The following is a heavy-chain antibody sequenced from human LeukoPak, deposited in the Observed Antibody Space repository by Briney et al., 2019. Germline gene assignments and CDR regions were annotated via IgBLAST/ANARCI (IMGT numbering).Heavy chain of an antibody. CDR3: ARAHNWKYGTFDY. CDR1: GFTFSSFG. CDR2: ISGSGGSN. Sequence: GGSLRLSCAASGFTFSSFGMSWVRQAPGKGQEWVSAISGSGGSNYYADSVKGRFTISRDNAKNSLYLQMNSLRVEDTAVYYCARAHNWKYGTFDYWGQGTLVTVSS. J-gene: IGHJ4*02. V-gene: IGHV3-23*01. D-gene: IGHD1-7*01.